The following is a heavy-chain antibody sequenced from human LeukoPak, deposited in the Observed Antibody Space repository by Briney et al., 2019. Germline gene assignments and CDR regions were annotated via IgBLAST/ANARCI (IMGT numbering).Heavy chain of an antibody. Sequence: GESLKISCKGSGDSFNNYWIVWVRQMPGKGLEWMGIIYPGDSDTRYSPSFQGQVTFTADKSISTAYLQWSSLKASDTAMYYCATLVTWPGYDFWSGHNWFDPWGQGTLVTVSS. CDR2: IYPGDSDT. CDR3: ATLVTWPGYDFWSGHNWFDP. D-gene: IGHD3-3*01. V-gene: IGHV5-51*01. CDR1: GDSFNNYW. J-gene: IGHJ5*02.